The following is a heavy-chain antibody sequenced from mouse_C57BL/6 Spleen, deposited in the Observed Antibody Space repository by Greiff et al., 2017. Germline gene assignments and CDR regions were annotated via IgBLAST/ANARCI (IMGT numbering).Heavy chain of an antibody. CDR1: GFTFSDYY. CDR2: INYDGSST. D-gene: IGHD2-1*01. CDR3: ARDWDLLLDY. Sequence: EVKVVESEGGLVQPGSSMKLSCTASGFTFSDYYMAWVRQVPEKGLEWVANINYDGSSTYYLDSLKSRFIISRDNAKNILYLQMSSLKSEDTATYYCARDWDLLLDYWGQGTSVTVSS. V-gene: IGHV5-16*01. J-gene: IGHJ4*01.